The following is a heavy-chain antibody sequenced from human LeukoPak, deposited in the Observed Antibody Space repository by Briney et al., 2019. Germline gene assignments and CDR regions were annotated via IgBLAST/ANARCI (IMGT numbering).Heavy chain of an antibody. Sequence: SETLSLTCTVSGGSISSSSYYWGWIRQPPGKGLGGIGSIYYSGSTYYNPSLKSRVTISVDTSKNQFSLKLSSVTAADTAVYYCARRSIFGVVTWGYWGQGTLVTVSS. CDR1: GGSISSSSYY. J-gene: IGHJ4*02. CDR2: IYYSGST. CDR3: ARRSIFGVVTWGY. V-gene: IGHV4-39*01. D-gene: IGHD3-3*01.